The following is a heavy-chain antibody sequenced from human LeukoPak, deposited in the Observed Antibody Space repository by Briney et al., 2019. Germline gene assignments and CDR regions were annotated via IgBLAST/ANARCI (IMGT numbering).Heavy chain of an antibody. CDR2: ISWNSGSI. V-gene: IGHV3-9*01. CDR1: GFTFDDYA. Sequence: GGSLRLSCAASGFTFDDYAMHWVWQAPGKGLEWVSGISWNSGSIGYADSVKGRFTISRDNAKNSLYLQMNSLRAEDTALYYCAKDGDSSGTDFDYWGQGTLVTVSS. CDR3: AKDGDSSGTDFDY. D-gene: IGHD3-22*01. J-gene: IGHJ4*02.